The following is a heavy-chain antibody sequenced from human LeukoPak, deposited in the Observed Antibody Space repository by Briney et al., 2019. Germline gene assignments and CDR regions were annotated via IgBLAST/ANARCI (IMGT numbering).Heavy chain of an antibody. V-gene: IGHV1-18*01. J-gene: IGHJ6*02. CDR2: ISAYNGNT. CDR1: GYTFTSYG. D-gene: IGHD6-13*01. Sequence: ASVKVSCKASGYTFTSYGISWVRQAPGQGLEWMGWISAYNGNTNYAQKLQGRVTMTTDTSTSTAYMELRSLRSDDTAVYYCARHRIAAAGSNYYYYGMDVWGQGTTVTVSS. CDR3: ARHRIAAAGSNYYYYGMDV.